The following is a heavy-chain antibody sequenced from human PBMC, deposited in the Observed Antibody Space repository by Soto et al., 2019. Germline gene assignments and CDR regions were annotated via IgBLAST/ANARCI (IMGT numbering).Heavy chain of an antibody. CDR2: IDPSDSQT. V-gene: IGHV5-10-1*01. Sequence: GESLKISCKGSGYSFAGYWITWVRQKPGKGLEWMGRIDPSDSQTYYSPSFRGHVTISVTKSITSVFLQWSSLRASDTAMYYCARQIYDSDTGPNFQYYFDSWGQGTPVTVSS. CDR1: GYSFAGYW. CDR3: ARQIYDSDTGPNFQYYFDS. D-gene: IGHD3-22*01. J-gene: IGHJ4*02.